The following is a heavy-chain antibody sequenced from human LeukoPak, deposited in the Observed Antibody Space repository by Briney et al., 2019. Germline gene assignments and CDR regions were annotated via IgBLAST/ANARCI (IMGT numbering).Heavy chain of an antibody. V-gene: IGHV3-30-3*01. Sequence: GGSLRLSCAASGFTFSSYAMHWVRQAPGKGLEWVAVISYDGSNKYYADSVKGRFTIFRDNSKNTLYLQMNSLRAEDTAVYYCARDGDTIFGVVIIPYFDYWGQGTLVTVSS. J-gene: IGHJ4*02. D-gene: IGHD3-3*01. CDR3: ARDGDTIFGVVIIPYFDY. CDR2: ISYDGSNK. CDR1: GFTFSSYA.